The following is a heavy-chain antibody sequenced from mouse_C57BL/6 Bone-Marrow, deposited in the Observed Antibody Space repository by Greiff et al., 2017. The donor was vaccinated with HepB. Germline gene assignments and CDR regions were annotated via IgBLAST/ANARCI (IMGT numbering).Heavy chain of an antibody. Sequence: VKLQQPGTELVKPGASVKLSCKASGYTFTSYWMHWVKQRPGQGLEWIGNINPSNGGTNYNEKFKSKATLTVDKSSSTAYMQLSSLTSEDSAVYYCARPRQLRLAFAYWGQGTLVTVSA. CDR2: INPSNGGT. CDR3: ARPRQLRLAFAY. J-gene: IGHJ3*01. CDR1: GYTFTSYW. V-gene: IGHV1-53*01. D-gene: IGHD3-2*02.